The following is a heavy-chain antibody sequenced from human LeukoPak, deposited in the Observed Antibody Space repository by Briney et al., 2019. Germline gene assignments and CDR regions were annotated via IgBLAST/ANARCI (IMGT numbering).Heavy chain of an antibody. CDR3: ARETERYYFDY. V-gene: IGHV3-66*01. Sequence: GGSLRLSCAASGFTFSSYSMSWVRQAPGKGLEWVSVIYSGGSTYYADSVKGRFTISRDNSKNTLYLQMNSLRAEDTAVYYCARETERYYFDYWGQGTLVTVSS. J-gene: IGHJ4*02. CDR2: IYSGGST. CDR1: GFTFSSYS. D-gene: IGHD1-14*01.